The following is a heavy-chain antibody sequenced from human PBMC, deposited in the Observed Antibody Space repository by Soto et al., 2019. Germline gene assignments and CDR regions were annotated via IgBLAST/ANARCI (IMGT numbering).Heavy chain of an antibody. CDR1: GGSISSSNW. J-gene: IGHJ4*02. V-gene: IGHV4-4*02. Sequence: SETLSLTCAVSGGSISSSNWWSWVRQPPGKGLEWIGEIYHSGSTNYNPSLKNRVTISVDKSKNQFSLKLSSVTAADTAVYYCARVGRYYYDRSGYYFSPRLFDYWGQGTLVTVS. D-gene: IGHD3-22*01. CDR3: ARVGRYYYDRSGYYFSPRLFDY. CDR2: IYHSGST.